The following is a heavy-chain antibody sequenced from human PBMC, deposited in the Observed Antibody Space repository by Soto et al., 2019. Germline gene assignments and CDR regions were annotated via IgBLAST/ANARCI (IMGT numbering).Heavy chain of an antibody. CDR3: ARGGQYGSSEVDY. J-gene: IGHJ4*02. D-gene: IGHD6-6*01. CDR1: GFTFSSYW. V-gene: IGHV3-74*01. CDR2: VNGDGSST. Sequence: EVQLVESGGGLVQPGGSLRLPCAASGFTFSSYWMHWVRQAPGKGLVWVSRVNGDGSSTSYADSVKGRFTISRDNAKNTLYLQVHSLRVEDTVVYYCARGGQYGSSEVDYWGQGTLVTFSS.